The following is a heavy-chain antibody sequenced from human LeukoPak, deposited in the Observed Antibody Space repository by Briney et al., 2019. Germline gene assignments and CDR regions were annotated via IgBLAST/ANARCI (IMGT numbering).Heavy chain of an antibody. D-gene: IGHD4-17*01. V-gene: IGHV3-30*04. J-gene: IGHJ4*02. CDR2: ISYDGSNK. CDR1: GFTFSSYA. Sequence: GGSLRLSCAASGFTFSSYAMHWVRQAPGKGLEWVAVISYDGSNKYYADSVKGRFTISRDNSKNTLYLQMNSLRAEDTAVYYCARADYGDYAFDYWGQGTLVTASS. CDR3: ARADYGDYAFDY.